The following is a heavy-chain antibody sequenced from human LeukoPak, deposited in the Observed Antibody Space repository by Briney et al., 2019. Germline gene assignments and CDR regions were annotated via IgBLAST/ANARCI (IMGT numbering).Heavy chain of an antibody. Sequence: ASVKVSCMTSGYTFTDQYLHWVRQAPGKGLEWMGWVNPATGDTKYAQIFQDRVTMTRDTSISTAYMELSSLTSDDTAVYYCARDGVVDTDGFVYYYYGMDVWGQGTTVTVSS. D-gene: IGHD5-18*01. J-gene: IGHJ6*02. V-gene: IGHV1-2*02. CDR3: ARDGVVDTDGFVYYYYGMDV. CDR2: VNPATGDT. CDR1: GYTFTDQY.